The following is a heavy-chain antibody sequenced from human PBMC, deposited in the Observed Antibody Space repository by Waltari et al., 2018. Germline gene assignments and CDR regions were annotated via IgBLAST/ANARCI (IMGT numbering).Heavy chain of an antibody. CDR2: ISSSSSTI. CDR3: AREIGIGAFDI. D-gene: IGHD1-26*01. V-gene: IGHV3-48*04. Sequence: EVQLVESGGGLVQPGGSLRLSCAASGFTFSSYSMNWVCQAPGKGLDLVSYISSSSSTIYYADSVKGRFTISRDNAKNSLYLQMNSLRAEDTAVYYCAREIGIGAFDIWGQGTMVTVSS. J-gene: IGHJ3*02. CDR1: GFTFSSYS.